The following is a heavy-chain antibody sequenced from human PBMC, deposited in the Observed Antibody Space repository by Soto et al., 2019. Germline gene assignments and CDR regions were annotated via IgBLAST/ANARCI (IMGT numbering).Heavy chain of an antibody. J-gene: IGHJ3*02. CDR3: AKALSYIAGAFDI. CDR1: GFTFSSHS. D-gene: IGHD3-16*01. V-gene: IGHV3-23*01. Sequence: PGGSLRLSCAASGFTFSSHSMNWVRQAPGKGLEWVSAISGSGGSTYYADSVKGRFTISRDNSKNTLYLQMNSLRAEDTAVYYCAKALSYIAGAFDIWGQGTMVTVS. CDR2: ISGSGGST.